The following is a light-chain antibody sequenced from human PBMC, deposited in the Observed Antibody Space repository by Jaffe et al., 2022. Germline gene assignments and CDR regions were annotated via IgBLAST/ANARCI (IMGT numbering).Light chain of an antibody. V-gene: IGKV2-28*01. CDR1: QSLLNSNGYNY. CDR2: LVS. Sequence: DIVMTQSPLSLPVTPGEPASISCRSSQSLLNSNGYNYLDWYLQKPGQSPQLLIYLVSHRASGVPDRFSGSASGTDFTLKISRVEAEDVGVYYCMQTLQTPRTFGPGTRVEIK. CDR3: MQTLQTPRT. J-gene: IGKJ1*01.